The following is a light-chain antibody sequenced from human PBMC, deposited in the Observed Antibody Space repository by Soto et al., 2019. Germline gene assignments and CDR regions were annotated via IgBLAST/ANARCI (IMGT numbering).Light chain of an antibody. CDR1: QSISNF. CDR2: AAS. J-gene: IGKJ2*01. V-gene: IGKV1-39*01. Sequence: DLQMTQSPSSLSASVGDRVTITCRASQSISNFLNWYQQNPGKAPKLLIYAASSLQSGVPSRFSGSGSGTDFTLTISSLQLEDFATYYCQHSYTSPYTFGQGTKLEIK. CDR3: QHSYTSPYT.